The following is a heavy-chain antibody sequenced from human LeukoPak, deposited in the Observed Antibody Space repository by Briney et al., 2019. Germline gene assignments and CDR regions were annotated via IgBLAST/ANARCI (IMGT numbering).Heavy chain of an antibody. Sequence: SETLSLTCTVSGGSISGNYWSWIRQPPGEGLEWIGYIYYSGSTNYKPSLKSRVTISVDTSKHQFSLKLRSVTAADTAVYYCAREREYHYDSSGYYRDAFDIWGQGTMVTVS. D-gene: IGHD3-22*01. CDR1: GGSISGNY. CDR3: AREREYHYDSSGYYRDAFDI. J-gene: IGHJ3*02. CDR2: IYYSGST. V-gene: IGHV4-59*01.